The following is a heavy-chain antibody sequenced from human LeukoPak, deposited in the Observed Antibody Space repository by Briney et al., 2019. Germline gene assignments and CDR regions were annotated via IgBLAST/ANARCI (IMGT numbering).Heavy chain of an antibody. Sequence: SVKVSCKASGGTFTSYAISWGRQAPGTGLAWMGGIIPIFGTANYEQKFQGRVTITTEESTSTASMELSSRSSWDPAVSFRAGEPRITMISSGFDPWGQGTLVTVSS. CDR2: IIPIFGTA. D-gene: IGHD3-22*01. CDR3: AGEPRITMISSGFDP. CDR1: GGTFTSYA. J-gene: IGHJ5*02. V-gene: IGHV1-69*05.